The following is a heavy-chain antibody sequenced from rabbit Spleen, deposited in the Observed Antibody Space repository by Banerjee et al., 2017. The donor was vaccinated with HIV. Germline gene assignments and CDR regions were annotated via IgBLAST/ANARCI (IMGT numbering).Heavy chain of an antibody. J-gene: IGHJ4*01. Sequence: QEQLEESGGDLVKPEGSLTLTCTASGFSFSSSYWICWVRQAPGKGLEWIACIYGGSGGNTYYASWAKGRFTIFKTSSTTVTLQMTSLTAADTATYFCARRYSSGSLYYRFNLWGPGTLVTVS. CDR3: ARRYSSGSLYYRFNL. CDR2: IYGGSGGNT. D-gene: IGHD1-1*01. CDR1: GFSFSSSYW. V-gene: IGHV1S45*01.